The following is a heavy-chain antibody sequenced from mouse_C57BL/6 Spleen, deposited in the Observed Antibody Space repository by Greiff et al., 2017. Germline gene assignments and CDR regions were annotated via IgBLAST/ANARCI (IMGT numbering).Heavy chain of an antibody. J-gene: IGHJ2*01. CDR1: GYSFTDYY. D-gene: IGHD2-3*01. CDR2: IKPNNGGT. CDR3: ARGWLLRYFDY. V-gene: IGHV1-26*01. Sequence: EVQLQQSGPELVKPGASVKISCKASGYSFTDYYMNWVKQSHGKSLELIGDIKPNNGGTSYNHKFKGKATLTVDKSSSTAYMELRSLTSEDSAVYYCARGWLLRYFDYWGQGTTLTVSS.